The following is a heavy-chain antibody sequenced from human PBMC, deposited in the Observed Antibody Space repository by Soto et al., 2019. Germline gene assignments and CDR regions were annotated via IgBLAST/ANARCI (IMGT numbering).Heavy chain of an antibody. V-gene: IGHV1-69*13. CDR2: IIPIFGTA. CDR3: ASELPGYSSGWYAY. D-gene: IGHD6-19*01. Sequence: SVKVSCKSSGGTFSSYSISWVRQAPGQGLEWMGGIIPIFGTANYAQKFQGRVTITADESTSTAYMELSSLRSEDTAVYYCASELPGYSSGWYAYWGQGTLVTVSS. J-gene: IGHJ4*02. CDR1: GGTFSSYS.